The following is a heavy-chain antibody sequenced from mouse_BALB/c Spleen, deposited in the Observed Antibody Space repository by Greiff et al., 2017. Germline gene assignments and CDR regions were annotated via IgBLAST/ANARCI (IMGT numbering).Heavy chain of an antibody. D-gene: IGHD1-2*01. J-gene: IGHJ3*01. CDR2: INSNGGST. V-gene: IGHV5-6-2*01. CDR1: GFTFSSYY. Sequence: EVKLVESGGGLVKLGGSLKLSCAASGFTFSSYYMSWVRQTPEKRLELVAAINSNGGSTYYPDTVKGRFTISRDNAKNTLYLQMSSLKSEDTALYYCARHAHYYGAWFAYWGQGTLVTVSA. CDR3: ARHAHYYGAWFAY.